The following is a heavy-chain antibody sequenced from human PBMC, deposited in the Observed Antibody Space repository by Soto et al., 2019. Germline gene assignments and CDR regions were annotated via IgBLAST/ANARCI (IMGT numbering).Heavy chain of an antibody. CDR3: ARASRCKSEYECFAWLDF. Sequence: QVLLQESGPGLVKPSETLSLTCTVSGGSISSLYWAWIRQPAGKGLEWVGRIFPSGDFNYNPSPTSRVSMSLDTSKNQFSLTVSSVTAADTAVYYCARASRCKSEYECFAWLDFWGQGILVTVSS. V-gene: IGHV4-4*07. CDR2: IFPSGDF. J-gene: IGHJ4*02. D-gene: IGHD6-6*01. CDR1: GGSISSLY.